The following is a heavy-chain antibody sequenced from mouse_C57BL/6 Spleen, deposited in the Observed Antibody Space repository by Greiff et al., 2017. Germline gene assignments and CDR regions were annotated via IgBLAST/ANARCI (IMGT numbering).Heavy chain of an antibody. CDR2: IWRGGST. Sequence: QVQLKESGPGLVQPSQSLSITCTVSGFSLTSYGVHWVRQSPGKGLEWLGVIWRGGSTDYNAAFMSRLSITKDNSKSQVFFKMNSLQADDTAIYYCAKNYYGSSSFCAMDYWGQGTSVTVSS. J-gene: IGHJ4*01. CDR3: AKNYYGSSSFCAMDY. V-gene: IGHV2-5*01. D-gene: IGHD1-1*01. CDR1: GFSLTSYG.